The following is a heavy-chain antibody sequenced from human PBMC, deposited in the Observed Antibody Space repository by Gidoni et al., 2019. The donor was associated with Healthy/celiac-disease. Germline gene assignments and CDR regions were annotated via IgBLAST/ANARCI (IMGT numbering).Heavy chain of an antibody. D-gene: IGHD3-10*01. Sequence: EVQLVESGGGLVQPGSSLRLSCAPSGSTFDDSAMHWVRQAPGKGLEWVSGISWNSGSMGYADSVKGRFTISRDNAKNSLYLQMNSLRAEDTALYYCAKALRDGSGSYYFGMDVWGQGTTVTVSS. CDR2: ISWNSGSM. V-gene: IGHV3-9*01. J-gene: IGHJ6*02. CDR3: AKALRDGSGSYYFGMDV. CDR1: GSTFDDSA.